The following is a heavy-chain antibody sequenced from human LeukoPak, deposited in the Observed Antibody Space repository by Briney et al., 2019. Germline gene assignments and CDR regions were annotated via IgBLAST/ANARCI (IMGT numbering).Heavy chain of an antibody. CDR2: IYTSGST. Sequence: PSETLSLTCTVSGGSISNYRYHWGWIRQPAGKGLEWIGRIYTSGSTNYNPSLKSRVTMSVDTSKNQFSLKLSSVTAADTAVYYCARGIYIGYSSSYFDYWGQGTLVTVSS. J-gene: IGHJ4*02. CDR1: GGSISNYRYH. D-gene: IGHD6-6*01. V-gene: IGHV4-4*07. CDR3: ARGIYIGYSSSYFDY.